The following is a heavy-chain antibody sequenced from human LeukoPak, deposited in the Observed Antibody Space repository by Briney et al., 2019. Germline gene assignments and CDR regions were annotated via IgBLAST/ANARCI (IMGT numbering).Heavy chain of an antibody. J-gene: IGHJ6*03. Sequence: SETLSLTCNVSGGSIRGYYWSWIRQPPGKGLEWIGYIYYSGSTNYNPSLKSRVTISVDTSKNQFSLKLSSVTAADTAVYYCARAGWDYYGSGSYYPNYYYYYYMDVWGKGTTVTISS. CDR3: ARAGWDYYGSGSYYPNYYYYYYMDV. D-gene: IGHD3-10*01. V-gene: IGHV4-59*01. CDR2: IYYSGST. CDR1: GGSIRGYY.